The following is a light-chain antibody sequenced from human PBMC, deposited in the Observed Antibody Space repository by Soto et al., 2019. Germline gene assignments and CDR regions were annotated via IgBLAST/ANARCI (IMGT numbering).Light chain of an antibody. V-gene: IGKV1-39*01. Sequence: DIQMTQSPSSLSASVGDRVTITCRASQTISSYLYWYQQKPGKAPKLLISAASSLQSGVPSRFSGSGSGTDFTLTISSLQPEDFATYYCQQSYSNPQTFGQGTKLEIK. CDR3: QQSYSNPQT. J-gene: IGKJ2*01. CDR2: AAS. CDR1: QTISSY.